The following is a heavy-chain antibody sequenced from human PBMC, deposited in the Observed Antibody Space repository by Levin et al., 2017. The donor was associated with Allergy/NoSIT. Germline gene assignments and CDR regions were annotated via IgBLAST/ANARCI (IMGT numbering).Heavy chain of an antibody. V-gene: IGHV3-21*01. CDR3: ARRNTVGVRSSFDY. J-gene: IGHJ4*02. Sequence: GGSLRLSCAASGFTFSSYSMNWVRQAPGKGLEWVSSISSSSSYIYYADSVKGRFTISRDNAKNSLYLQMNSLRAEDTAVYYCARRNTVGVRSSFDYWGQGTLVTVSS. CDR2: ISSSSSYI. D-gene: IGHD2-21*01. CDR1: GFTFSSYS.